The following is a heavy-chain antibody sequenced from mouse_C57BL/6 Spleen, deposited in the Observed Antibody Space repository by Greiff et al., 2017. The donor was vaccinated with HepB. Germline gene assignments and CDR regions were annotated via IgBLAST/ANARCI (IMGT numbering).Heavy chain of an antibody. D-gene: IGHD3-2*02. CDR2: ISSGGDYI. V-gene: IGHV5-9-1*02. J-gene: IGHJ4*01. Sequence: EVQLVESGEGLVKPGGSLKLSCAASGFTFSSYAMSWVRQTPEKRLEWVAYISSGGDYIYYADTVKGRFTISRENARNNLYMQMSSLKSEDTAMYYCTRGNPSGYPPYAMDYWGQRTSVTVSS. CDR3: TRGNPSGYPPYAMDY. CDR1: GFTFSSYA.